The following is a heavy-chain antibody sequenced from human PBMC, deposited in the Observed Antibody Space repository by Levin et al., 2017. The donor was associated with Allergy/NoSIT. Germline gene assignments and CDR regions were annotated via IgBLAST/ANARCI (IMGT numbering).Heavy chain of an antibody. Sequence: ASVKVSCKASGYTFNTFGISWVRQAPGQGLEWMGWISAYNANRKSAQKFQGRVTLTTDTSTSTAYMELRTLAFDDTAVYYCARGHGTGGMSDYYGMDVWGQGTTVTVSS. V-gene: IGHV1-18*01. CDR2: ISAYNANR. CDR1: GYTFNTFG. J-gene: IGHJ6*02. D-gene: IGHD2-8*02. CDR3: ARGHGTGGMSDYYGMDV.